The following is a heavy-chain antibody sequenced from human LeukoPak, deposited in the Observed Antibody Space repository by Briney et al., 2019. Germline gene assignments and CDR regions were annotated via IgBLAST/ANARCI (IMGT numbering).Heavy chain of an antibody. Sequence: SVKVSCKASGATFSDYALNWVRQAPGQGLEWMGVFIPILGTANSTQKFHDRLTITADISTNTAYMELSSLRSEDTAVYFCAAIPVFGVVLHQEPVWGQGTLATVSS. CDR2: FIPILGTA. CDR1: GATFSDYA. D-gene: IGHD3-3*01. CDR3: AAIPVFGVVLHQEPV. V-gene: IGHV1-69*10. J-gene: IGHJ4*02.